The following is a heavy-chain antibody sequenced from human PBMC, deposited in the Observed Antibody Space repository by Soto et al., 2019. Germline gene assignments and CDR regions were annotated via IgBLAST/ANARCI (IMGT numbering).Heavy chain of an antibody. J-gene: IGHJ6*03. Sequence: EVQLVESGGGLVQPGGSLRLSCAASGFTVSSNYMSWVRQAPGKGLEWVSVIYSGGSTYYADSVKGRFTISRDNSKNTLYLQMNSLRAEDTAVYYCARRNYDYYCYCLDVWGKGSTVTVSS. CDR3: ARRNYDYYCYCLDV. CDR2: IYSGGST. CDR1: GFTVSSNY. D-gene: IGHD3-16*01. V-gene: IGHV3-66*04.